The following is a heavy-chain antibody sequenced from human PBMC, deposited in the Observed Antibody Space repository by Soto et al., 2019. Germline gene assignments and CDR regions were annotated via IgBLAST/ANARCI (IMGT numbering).Heavy chain of an antibody. CDR2: ISSSGSTI. V-gene: IGHV3-11*01. D-gene: IGHD5-12*01. CDR1: GFTFSDYY. Sequence: VPLVESGGGLVKPGGSLRLSCAASGFTFSDYYMSWIRQAPGKGLEWVSYISSSGSTIYYADSVKGRCTISRDNAKNSLYLQMNSLRAEETAGYYFARHGKWLRSPLFDYWGQGAWSPSPQ. J-gene: IGHJ4*02. CDR3: ARHGKWLRSPLFDY.